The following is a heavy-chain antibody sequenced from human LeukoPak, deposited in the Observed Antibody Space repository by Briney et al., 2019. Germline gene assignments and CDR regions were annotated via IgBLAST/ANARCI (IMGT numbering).Heavy chain of an antibody. CDR3: AKEYYDFWSGYYPRGWFDP. Sequence: GGSLRLSCAASGFTFSSYGMHWVRQAPGKGLEGVAVIWYDGSNKYYADSVKGRFTISRDNSKNTLYLQMNSLRAEDTAVYYCAKEYYDFWSGYYPRGWFDPWGQGTLVTVSS. V-gene: IGHV3-33*06. CDR1: GFTFSSYG. D-gene: IGHD3-3*01. J-gene: IGHJ5*02. CDR2: IWYDGSNK.